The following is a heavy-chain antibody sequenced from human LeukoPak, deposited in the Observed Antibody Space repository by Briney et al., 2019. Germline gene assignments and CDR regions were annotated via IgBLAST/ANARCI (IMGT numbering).Heavy chain of an antibody. D-gene: IGHD6-13*01. Sequence: GGSLRLSCAASGFTFSSYAMSWVRQAPGKGLEWVSAISGSGGSTYYAGSVKGRFTISRDNSKNTLYLQMNSLRAEDTAVYYCAKYSSSWYYLDYWGQGTLVTVSS. J-gene: IGHJ4*02. V-gene: IGHV3-23*01. CDR1: GFTFSSYA. CDR3: AKYSSSWYYLDY. CDR2: ISGSGGST.